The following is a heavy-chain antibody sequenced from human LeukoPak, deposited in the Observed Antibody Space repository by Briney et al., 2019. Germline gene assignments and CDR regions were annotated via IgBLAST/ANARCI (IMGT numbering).Heavy chain of an antibody. D-gene: IGHD5-18*01. J-gene: IGHJ4*02. CDR2: INHSGST. Sequence: SETLSLTCTVSGGSISSGDYYWSWIRQPPGKGLEWIGEINHSGSTNYNPSLKSRVTISVDTSKDQFSLKLSSVTAADTAVYYCARDAAMVRKFDYWGQGTLVTVSS. V-gene: IGHV4-39*07. CDR3: ARDAAMVRKFDY. CDR1: GGSISSGDYY.